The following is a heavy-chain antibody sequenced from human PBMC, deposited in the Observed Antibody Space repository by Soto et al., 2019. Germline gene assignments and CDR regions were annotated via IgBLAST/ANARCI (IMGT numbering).Heavy chain of an antibody. Sequence: SETLSLTCTVSGGSISSGGYYWSWIRQHPGKGLEWIGYIYYSGSTYYNPSLKNRVTISVDTSKNQFSLKLSSVTAADTAVYYCASATPRRSSGYYVDYWGQGTLVTVSS. V-gene: IGHV4-31*02. J-gene: IGHJ4*02. CDR3: ASATPRRSSGYYVDY. D-gene: IGHD3-22*01. CDR2: IYYSGST. CDR1: GGSISSGGYY.